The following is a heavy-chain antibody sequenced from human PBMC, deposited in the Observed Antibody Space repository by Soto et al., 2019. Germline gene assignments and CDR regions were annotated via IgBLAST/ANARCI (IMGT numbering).Heavy chain of an antibody. J-gene: IGHJ4*02. V-gene: IGHV3-30-3*01. Sequence: QVQLVESGGGVVQPGRSLRLSCAASGFTFSRHTMHWVRQAPGKGLEWVAAISDDGSNTYYADSGKGRFTISRDNSKHTLYLQMNSLSSEDTAIDYCAREVYYDLWSGFNTHPDYFDVWGQGTLVTVSS. CDR1: GFTFSRHT. D-gene: IGHD3-3*01. CDR3: AREVYYDLWSGFNTHPDYFDV. CDR2: ISDDGSNT.